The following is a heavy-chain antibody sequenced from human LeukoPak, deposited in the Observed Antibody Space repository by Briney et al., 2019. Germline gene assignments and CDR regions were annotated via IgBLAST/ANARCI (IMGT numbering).Heavy chain of an antibody. CDR2: IGAFNGNT. Sequence: ASVKVSCKASGYTFSSYGIIWVRQAPGQGLESMGWIGAFNGNTNSAQKFQGRVTMTTDTSTSTAYMELRSLRSDDTAVYYCARAGSGSSGYAFGYWGQGTLVTVSS. D-gene: IGHD3-22*01. CDR1: GYTFSSYG. V-gene: IGHV1-18*01. J-gene: IGHJ4*02. CDR3: ARAGSGSSGYAFGY.